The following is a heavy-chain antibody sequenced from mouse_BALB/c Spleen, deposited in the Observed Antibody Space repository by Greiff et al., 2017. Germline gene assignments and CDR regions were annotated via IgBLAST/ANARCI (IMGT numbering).Heavy chain of an antibody. CDR2: ISSGGSYT. J-gene: IGHJ2*01. CDR3: ARRGRARYFDY. Sequence: DVQLVESGGGLVKPGGSLKLSCAASGFTFSSYAMSWVRQSPEKRLEWVAEISSGGSYTYYPDTVTGRFTISRDNAKNTLYLEMSSLRSEDTAMYYCARRGRARYFDYWGQGTTLTVSS. CDR1: GFTFSSYA. V-gene: IGHV5-9-4*01. D-gene: IGHD3-3*01.